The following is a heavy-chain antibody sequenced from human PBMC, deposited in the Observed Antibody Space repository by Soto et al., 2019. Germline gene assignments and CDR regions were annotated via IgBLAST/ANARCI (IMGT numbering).Heavy chain of an antibody. CDR3: ARLTFLTRYPFFDS. CDR2: IYYSGST. J-gene: IGHJ4*02. Sequence: SETLSLTCTVSGGSISRYYWSWIRQPPGKGLEWIGYIYYSGSTNYNPSLKSRVTISVDTSKNQFSLKLSSVTAADTAVYYCARLTFLTRYPFFDSWGQGTLVTVSS. CDR1: GGSISRYY. D-gene: IGHD3-9*01. V-gene: IGHV4-59*01.